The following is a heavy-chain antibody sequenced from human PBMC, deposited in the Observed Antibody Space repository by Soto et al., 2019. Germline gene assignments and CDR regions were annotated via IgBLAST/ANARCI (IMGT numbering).Heavy chain of an antibody. J-gene: IGHJ4*02. CDR3: AKDTYYHDSSGYYKFHY. Sequence: QVQLVESGGGVVQPGRSLRLSCAVSGFTFSSYGMHWVRQAPGKGLEWVAHISYDGSNEHYVDSLRCRFTISRDNSKNTLYLQMNSLRSEDTAVYYWAKDTYYHDSSGYYKFHYWGQGTLVTVSS. CDR1: GFTFSSYG. V-gene: IGHV3-30*18. CDR2: ISYDGSNE. D-gene: IGHD3-22*01.